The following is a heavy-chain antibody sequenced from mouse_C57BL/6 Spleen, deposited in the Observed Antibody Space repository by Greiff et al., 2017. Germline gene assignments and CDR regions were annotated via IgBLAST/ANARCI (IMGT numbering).Heavy chain of an antibody. Sequence: VQLQESGAELARPGASVKMSCKASGYTFTSYTMHWVKQRPGQGLEWIGYINPSSGYTKYNQKLQDKATLTADKSSSTAYMQLSSLTSEDSAVYYCARDYGSSHWYFDVWGTGTTVTVSS. J-gene: IGHJ1*03. CDR1: GYTFTSYT. D-gene: IGHD1-1*01. CDR3: ARDYGSSHWYFDV. CDR2: INPSSGYT. V-gene: IGHV1-4*01.